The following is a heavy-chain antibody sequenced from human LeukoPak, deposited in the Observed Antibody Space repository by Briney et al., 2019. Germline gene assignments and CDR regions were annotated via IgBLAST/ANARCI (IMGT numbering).Heavy chain of an antibody. J-gene: IGHJ6*02. CDR3: AMVDTAMVTWDYYYYYGMDV. Sequence: PGASLRLSCAASGFTFSSYAMSWVRQAPGKGLEVVSAISGSGGSTYYADSVKGRFTISRDNSKNTLYLQMNSLRAEDTAVYYCAMVDTAMVTWDYYYYYGMDVWGQGTTVTVSS. CDR1: GFTFSSYA. CDR2: ISGSGGST. V-gene: IGHV3-23*01. D-gene: IGHD5-18*01.